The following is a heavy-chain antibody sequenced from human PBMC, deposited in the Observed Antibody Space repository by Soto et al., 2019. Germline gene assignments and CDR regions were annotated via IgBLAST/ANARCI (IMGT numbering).Heavy chain of an antibody. CDR1: GFTFDDYT. Sequence: GGSLRLSCAASGFTFDDYTMHWVRQAPGKGLEWVSLISWDGGSTYYADSVKGRFTISRDNSKNSLYLQMNSLRTEDTALYYCAKDIGYSYGNYYYYGMDVWGQGTTVTVSS. CDR2: ISWDGGST. V-gene: IGHV3-43*01. J-gene: IGHJ6*02. CDR3: AKDIGYSYGNYYYYGMDV. D-gene: IGHD5-18*01.